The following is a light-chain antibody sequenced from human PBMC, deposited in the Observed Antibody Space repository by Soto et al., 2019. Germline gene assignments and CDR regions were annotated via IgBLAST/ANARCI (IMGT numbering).Light chain of an antibody. Sequence: QAVVTQETSLTVSPGGTVTLTCASNTGAVTSGYYPNWIQQKPGQPPRTLIYYTSDKHSWTPARFSGSLLGGKPALTVSGVQPEDEAEYYCLLYHIGAVIFGGGTQLTVL. CDR3: LLYHIGAVI. CDR1: TGAVTSGYY. CDR2: YTS. J-gene: IGLJ2*01. V-gene: IGLV7-43*01.